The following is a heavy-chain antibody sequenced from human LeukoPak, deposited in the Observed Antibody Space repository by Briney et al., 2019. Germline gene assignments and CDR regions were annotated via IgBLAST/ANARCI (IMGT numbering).Heavy chain of an antibody. CDR3: ARRGAVAGHFDY. Sequence: SETLSLTCAVSGGSISSSNWWSWVRQPLGKGLEWIGEIYHSGSTNYNPSLKSRVTISVDKSKNQFSLKLSSVTAADTAVYYCARRGAVAGHFDYWGQGTLVTVSS. CDR1: GGSISSSNW. V-gene: IGHV4-4*02. CDR2: IYHSGST. D-gene: IGHD6-19*01. J-gene: IGHJ4*02.